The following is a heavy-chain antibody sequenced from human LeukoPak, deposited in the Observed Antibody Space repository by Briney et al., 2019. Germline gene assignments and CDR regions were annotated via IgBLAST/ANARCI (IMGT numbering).Heavy chain of an antibody. V-gene: IGHV4-4*09. CDR1: GGSISSYY. CDR3: ARLAKNEWLAYFDY. J-gene: IGHJ4*02. CDR2: IYTSGST. Sequence: KPSETLSLTCTVSGGSISSYYWSWIRQPPGKGLEWIGYIYTSGSTNYNPSLKSRVTISVDTSKNQFSLKLSSVTVADTAVYYCARLAKNEWLAYFDYWGQGTLVTVSS. D-gene: IGHD3-3*01.